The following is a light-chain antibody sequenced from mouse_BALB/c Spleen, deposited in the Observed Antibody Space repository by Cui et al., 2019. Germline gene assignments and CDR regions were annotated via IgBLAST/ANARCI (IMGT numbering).Light chain of an antibody. CDR1: QDVGTA. CDR2: GAA. Sequence: DIVMTQSPKFMSTSVGDRVSITCQARQDVGTAVAGYQQKPGQSPKLLIYGAATRHTGVPDRFTGSGSGTDFTLTISNVQSEDLAEYFCQQYSSYPITFGAGTKLELK. J-gene: IGKJ5*01. CDR3: QQYSSYPIT. V-gene: IGKV6-23*01.